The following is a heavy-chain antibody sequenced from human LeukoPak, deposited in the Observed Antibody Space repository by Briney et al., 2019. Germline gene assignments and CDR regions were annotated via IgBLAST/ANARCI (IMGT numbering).Heavy chain of an antibody. CDR2: ISAYNGNT. CDR3: ARAAIVVVVESAFDI. CDR1: GHTFTSYG. V-gene: IGHV1-18*01. J-gene: IGHJ3*02. Sequence: ASVKVSCKASGHTFTSYGISWVRQAPGQGLEWMGWISAYNGNTNYAQKLQGRVTMTTDTSTSTAYMELRSLRSDDTAVYYCARAAIVVVVESAFDIWGQGTMVTVSS. D-gene: IGHD2-15*01.